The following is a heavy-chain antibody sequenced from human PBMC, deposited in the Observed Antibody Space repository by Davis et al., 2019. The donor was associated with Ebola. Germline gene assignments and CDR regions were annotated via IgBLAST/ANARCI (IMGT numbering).Heavy chain of an antibody. J-gene: IGHJ4*02. CDR3: ARDIGHFANYGCY. CDR2: ISWESDII. Sequence: PGGSLRLSCAASGFTSDYYAMHWVRQVPGKGLAWVSGISWESDIIGYADSVKGRFTISRDNAKNSLYLQMNSLRAEDTAVYYCARDIGHFANYGCYWGQGALVTVSS. V-gene: IGHV3-9*02. CDR1: GFTSDYYA. D-gene: IGHD4/OR15-4a*01.